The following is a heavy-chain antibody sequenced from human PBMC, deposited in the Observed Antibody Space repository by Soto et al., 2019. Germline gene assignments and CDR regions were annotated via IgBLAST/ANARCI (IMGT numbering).Heavy chain of an antibody. CDR2: IGGKAYRRKT. CDR3: TYYGGSYYHYCMDL. CDR1: GFTFGDYA. Sequence: SLRLSCTPSGFTFGDYAMSWVRQAPWKGREWVGFIGGKAYRRKTDHAASVKGRFTISRDDSTSIAYLQMNSLKTEDIAVYYCTYYGGSYYHYCMDLWGQGTTVNVSS. V-gene: IGHV3-49*04. D-gene: IGHD3-16*01. J-gene: IGHJ6*02.